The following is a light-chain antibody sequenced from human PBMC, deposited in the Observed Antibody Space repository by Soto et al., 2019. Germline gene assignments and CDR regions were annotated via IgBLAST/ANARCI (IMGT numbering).Light chain of an antibody. CDR2: EIT. Sequence: QSALTQPPSASGSPGQSVAISCTGTSSDVGGYNYVSSYQQHPGKAPKLIIYEITKRPSGVPDRFSGSKSGNTASLTVSGLQAVDEADYYGISYAGDFSPVVFGGGTKLTVL. CDR3: ISYAGDFSPVV. J-gene: IGLJ2*01. CDR1: SSDVGGYNY. V-gene: IGLV2-8*01.